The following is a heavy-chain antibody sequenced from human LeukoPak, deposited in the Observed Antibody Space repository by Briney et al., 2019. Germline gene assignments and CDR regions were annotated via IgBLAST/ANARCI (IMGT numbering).Heavy chain of an antibody. CDR2: IYYSGGT. V-gene: IGHV4-59*08. D-gene: IGHD3-22*01. J-gene: IGHJ4*02. CDR3: ARHERTGGYYAY. CDR1: CGSITAYF. Sequence: AETLSLTCTVSCGSITAYFWSWIRQPPGKGREWIGYIYYSGGTDYNPSLQSRATISVDTSKNHFSLQLSSVTAADTAVYYCARHERTGGYYAYWGKGTLVTVSS.